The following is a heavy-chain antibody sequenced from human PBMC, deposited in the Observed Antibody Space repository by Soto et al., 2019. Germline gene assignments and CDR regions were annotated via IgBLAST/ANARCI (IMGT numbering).Heavy chain of an antibody. CDR1: GYTFTGYY. D-gene: IGHD3-3*01. V-gene: IGHV1-2*04. CDR2: INPNSGGT. CDR3: VRVKGFWSGYGTPNSYYGMDV. Sequence: ASVKVSCKASGYTFTGYYMHWVRQAPGQGLEWIGWINPNSGGTNYAQKFQGWVTMTRDTSISTAYMELSRLRSDDTAVYYCVRVKGFWSGYGTPNSYYGMDVWGQGTTVTVSS. J-gene: IGHJ6*02.